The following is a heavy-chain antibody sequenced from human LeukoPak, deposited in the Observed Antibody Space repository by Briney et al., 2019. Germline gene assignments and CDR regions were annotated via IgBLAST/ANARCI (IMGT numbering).Heavy chain of an antibody. Sequence: GGSLRLSCAASGFTFSSYGMHWVRQAPGKGLEWVGRIKSKTDGGTTDYAAPVKGRFTISRDDSKNTMYLQMNSMKTEDTAVYYCTTDFSYGDYGYYYYMDVWGKGTTVTISS. J-gene: IGHJ6*03. D-gene: IGHD4-17*01. V-gene: IGHV3-15*01. CDR2: IKSKTDGGTT. CDR3: TTDFSYGDYGYYYYMDV. CDR1: GFTFSSYG.